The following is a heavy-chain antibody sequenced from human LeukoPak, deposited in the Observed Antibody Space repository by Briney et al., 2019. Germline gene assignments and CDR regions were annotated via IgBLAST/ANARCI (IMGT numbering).Heavy chain of an antibody. CDR3: ARPTYRGNYYWSEY. V-gene: IGHV3-33*01. CDR1: GFTFSSYG. D-gene: IGHD1-26*01. Sequence: GGSLRLSCAASGFTFSSYGMHGVRQAPGKGLEWVAVIWYDGSNKYYADSVKGRFTISRDNSKNTLYLQMNSLRAEDTAVYYCARPTYRGNYYWSEYWGQGTLVTVSS. CDR2: IWYDGSNK. J-gene: IGHJ4*02.